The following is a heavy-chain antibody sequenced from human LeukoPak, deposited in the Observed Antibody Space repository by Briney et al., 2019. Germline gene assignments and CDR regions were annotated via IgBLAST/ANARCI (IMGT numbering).Heavy chain of an antibody. V-gene: IGHV4-59*08. J-gene: IGHJ5*02. CDR2: IYYSGST. Sequence: SETLSLTCTVSGGSVSTYYWSWIRQPPGKGLEWIGYIYYSGSTNYNPSLKSRVTISVDTSKNQFSLKLSSVTAADTAVYYCARLVVVAATLTVAGDWFDPSGQGTLVTVYS. CDR1: GGSVSTYY. D-gene: IGHD2-15*01. CDR3: ARLVVVAATLTVAGDWFDP.